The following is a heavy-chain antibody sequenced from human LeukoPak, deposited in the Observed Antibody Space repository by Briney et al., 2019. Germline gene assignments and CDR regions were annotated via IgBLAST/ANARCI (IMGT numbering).Heavy chain of an antibody. J-gene: IGHJ4*02. V-gene: IGHV3-23*01. CDR1: GFTFSSYA. CDR3: AKTMGAIDHDY. CDR2: ISGSGDST. D-gene: IGHD1-26*01. Sequence: TGGSLRLSCAASGFTFSSYAMSWVRQAPGKGLEWVPAISGSGDSTYYADSVKGRFTISRDNSRNTLYLQMNSLRAEDTAVYYCAKTMGAIDHDYWGQGTLVTVSS.